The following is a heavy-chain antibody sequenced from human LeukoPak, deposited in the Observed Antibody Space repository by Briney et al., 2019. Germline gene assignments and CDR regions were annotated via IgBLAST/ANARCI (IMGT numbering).Heavy chain of an antibody. Sequence: PGGSLRLSCAASGFSINTYWMHWVRQAPGKGLVWVSRIKSDGSITDYADSVKGRFTISRDNTKNTLYLQMNSLRAEDTAVYYCVVLGILPLDPWGQGTLVTVSS. J-gene: IGHJ5*02. D-gene: IGHD3-10*01. CDR3: VVLGILPLDP. V-gene: IGHV3-74*01. CDR1: GFSINTYW. CDR2: IKSDGSIT.